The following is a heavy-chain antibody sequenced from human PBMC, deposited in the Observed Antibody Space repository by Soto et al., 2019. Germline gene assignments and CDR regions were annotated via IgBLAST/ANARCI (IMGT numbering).Heavy chain of an antibody. V-gene: IGHV5-51*01. CDR1: GYSFTSYW. D-gene: IGHD6-6*01. J-gene: IGHJ6*02. CDR3: ARHGSIAARRGDYYYGMDV. Sequence: GESLKISCKGSGYSFTSYWIGWVRQMPGKGLEWMGIIYPGDSDTRYSPSFQGQVTISDDKSISTAYLQWSSLKASDTAMYYCARHGSIAARRGDYYYGMDVWGQGTTVTVSS. CDR2: IYPGDSDT.